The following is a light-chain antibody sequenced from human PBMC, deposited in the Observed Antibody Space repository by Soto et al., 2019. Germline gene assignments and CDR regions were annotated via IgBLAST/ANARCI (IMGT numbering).Light chain of an antibody. J-gene: IGKJ1*01. V-gene: IGKV3-11*01. CDR2: DAS. CDR3: QQRSNWPPWT. Sequence: IMFTQSPATLSLSPGEGATLSCRASQSVSSYLAWYQPKPGQAPRLLIYDASNRATGIPARFSGSGSGTDFTLTISSLEPEDFAVYYCQQRSNWPPWTFGQGTKVDIK. CDR1: QSVSSY.